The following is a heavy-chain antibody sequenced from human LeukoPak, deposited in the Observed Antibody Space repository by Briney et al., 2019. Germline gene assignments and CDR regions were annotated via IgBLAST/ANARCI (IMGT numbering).Heavy chain of an antibody. CDR1: GFTFSSYA. CDR3: ARDPGELDAFDI. D-gene: IGHD1-26*01. CDR2: ISYDGSNK. J-gene: IGHJ3*02. Sequence: PGGSLRLSCAASGFTFSSYAMHWVRQAPGKGLEWVAVISYDGSNKYYADSVKGRFTISRDNSKNTLYLQMNSLRAEDTAVYYCARDPGELDAFDIWGQGTMVTVSS. V-gene: IGHV3-30-3*01.